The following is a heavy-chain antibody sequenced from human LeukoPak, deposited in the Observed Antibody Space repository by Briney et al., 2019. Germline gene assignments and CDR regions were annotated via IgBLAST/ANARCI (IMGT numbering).Heavy chain of an antibody. Sequence: SETLSLTCAVYGGSLSGYYWSWIRQPPGKGLEWIGEINHSGSTNYNPSLKSRVTISVDTSKNQFSLKLSSVTAADTAVYYCAREGYSYGVDYWGQGTLVTVSS. CDR3: AREGYSYGVDY. V-gene: IGHV4-34*01. D-gene: IGHD5-18*01. J-gene: IGHJ4*02. CDR1: GGSLSGYY. CDR2: INHSGST.